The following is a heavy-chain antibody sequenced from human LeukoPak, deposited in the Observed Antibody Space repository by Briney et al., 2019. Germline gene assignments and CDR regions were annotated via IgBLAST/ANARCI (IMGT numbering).Heavy chain of an antibody. CDR2: ISSNGGST. CDR3: ARNQRGRNYYDSSGAADY. V-gene: IGHV3-64*01. Sequence: GSLRLSCAASGFTFSSYAMHWVRQAPGKGLEYVSAISSNGGSTYYANSVKGRFTISRDNSKNTLYLQMGSLRAEDMAVYYCARNQRGRNYYDSSGAADYWGQGTLVTVSS. D-gene: IGHD3-22*01. J-gene: IGHJ4*02. CDR1: GFTFSSYA.